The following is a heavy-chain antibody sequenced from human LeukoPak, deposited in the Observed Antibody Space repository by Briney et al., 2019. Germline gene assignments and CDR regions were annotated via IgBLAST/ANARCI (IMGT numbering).Heavy chain of an antibody. V-gene: IGHV1-8*01. CDR2: MNPNSGNT. CDR1: GYTFTSYD. J-gene: IGHJ6*03. Sequence: ASVKVSCKASGYTFTSYDINWVRQATGQGLEWMGWMNPNSGNTGYAQKFQGRVTMTRNTSISTAYMELSSLRSEDTAVYYCARAPIAVAGSRSYYYYYMDVWGKGTTVTVSS. CDR3: ARAPIAVAGSRSYYYYYMDV. D-gene: IGHD6-19*01.